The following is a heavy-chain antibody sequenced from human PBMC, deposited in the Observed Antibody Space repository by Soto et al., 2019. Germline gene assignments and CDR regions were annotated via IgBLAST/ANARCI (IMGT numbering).Heavy chain of an antibody. CDR3: ARGRIWLDY. CDR1: GGSISSYY. Sequence: SETLSLTCTVSGGSISSYYWSWIRQPPGKGLEWIGYIYYSGSTNYNPSLKSRVTISVDTSKNQFSLKLSSVTAADAAVYYCARGRIWLDYWGQGTLVTVSS. CDR2: IYYSGST. J-gene: IGHJ4*02. V-gene: IGHV4-59*01. D-gene: IGHD2-15*01.